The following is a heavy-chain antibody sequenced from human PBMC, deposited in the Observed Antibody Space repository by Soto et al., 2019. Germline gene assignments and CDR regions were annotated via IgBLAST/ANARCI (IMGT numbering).Heavy chain of an antibody. CDR1: GGSISSYY. V-gene: IGHV4-59*01. J-gene: IGHJ6*02. CDR2: IYYSGST. D-gene: IGHD6-13*01. Sequence: PSETLSLTCTVSGGSISSYYWSWIRQPPGKGLEWIGYIYYSGSTNYNPSLKSRVTISVDTSKNQFSLKLSSVTAADTAVYYCARLPGVAAAGGYYYGMDVWGQGTTVTVSS. CDR3: ARLPGVAAAGGYYYGMDV.